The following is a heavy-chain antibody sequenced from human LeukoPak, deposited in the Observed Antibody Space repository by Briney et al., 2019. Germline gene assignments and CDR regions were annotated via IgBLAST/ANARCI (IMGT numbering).Heavy chain of an antibody. J-gene: IGHJ4*02. CDR1: GYTFTGYY. CDR3: ARDAYYDFWSGQGPFDY. D-gene: IGHD3-3*01. CDR2: INPNSGGT. Sequence: GASVKVSCKASGYTFTGYYMHWVRQAPGQGLEWMGWINPNSGGTNYAQKLQGRVTMTRDTSISTAYMELSRLRSDDTAVYYCARDAYYDFWSGQGPFDYWGQGTLVTVSS. V-gene: IGHV1-2*02.